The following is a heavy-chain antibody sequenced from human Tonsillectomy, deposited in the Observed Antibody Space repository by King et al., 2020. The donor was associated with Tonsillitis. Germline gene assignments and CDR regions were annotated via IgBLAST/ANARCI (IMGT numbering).Heavy chain of an antibody. J-gene: IGHJ5*02. D-gene: IGHD5-24*01. Sequence: QLQESGPGLVKPSETLSLTCTVSGGSISSYYWSWIRQPPGKGLEWIGYIYYNGNTNYNPSLKSRVTISVDTSKNQFSLKLSSVTAADTAVYYCARVFYKSWFDPWGQGTLVTVSS. CDR3: ARVFYKSWFDP. CDR2: IYYNGNT. V-gene: IGHV4-59*01. CDR1: GGSISSYY.